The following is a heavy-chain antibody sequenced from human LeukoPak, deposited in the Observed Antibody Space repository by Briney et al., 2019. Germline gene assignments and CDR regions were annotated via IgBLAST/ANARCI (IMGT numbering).Heavy chain of an antibody. V-gene: IGHV4-34*01. CDR2: IEHGGIT. J-gene: IGHJ6*03. CDR3: AGLQGHSYYYMDV. CDR1: GGSFSSYY. Sequence: SETLSLACAVYGGSFSSYYWSWIRQPPGRGRGWIWCIEHGGITNCNPSLKRRVTITVDTSKNQFSLTLRSVTAADTAVYYCAGLQGHSYYYMDVWGRGTTVTVSS.